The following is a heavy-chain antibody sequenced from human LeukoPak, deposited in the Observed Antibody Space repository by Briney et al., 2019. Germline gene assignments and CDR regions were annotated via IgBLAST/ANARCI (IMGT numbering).Heavy chain of an antibody. CDR2: IYYSGST. V-gene: IGHV4-59*08. CDR3: ATTQNYDILTGYPGLNYYYGMDV. CDR1: GGSIISYY. J-gene: IGHJ6*02. D-gene: IGHD3-9*01. Sequence: PSETLSLTCTVSGGSIISYYWSWIRQPPGKGLEWIGYIYYSGSTNYNPSLKSRVTISVDTSKNQFSLKLSSVTAADTAVYYCATTQNYDILTGYPGLNYYYGMDVWGQGTTVTVSS.